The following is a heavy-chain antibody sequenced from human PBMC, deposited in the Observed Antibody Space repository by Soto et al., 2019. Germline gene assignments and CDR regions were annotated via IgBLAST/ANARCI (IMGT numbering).Heavy chain of an antibody. CDR3: VRDDRWAFDY. J-gene: IGHJ4*02. V-gene: IGHV3-48*01. CDR1: GFKFSSYS. Sequence: GGSLRLSCAASGFKFSSYSVNWVCQAPGKGLEWISYISTSGTSIDYADSVKGRFAISRDNAKESLYLQMNSLRAEDTAMYYCVRDDRWAFDYWGQGILVTVSS. D-gene: IGHD3-22*01. CDR2: ISTSGTSI.